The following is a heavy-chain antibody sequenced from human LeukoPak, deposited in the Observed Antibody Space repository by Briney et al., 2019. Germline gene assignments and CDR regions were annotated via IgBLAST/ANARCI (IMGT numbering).Heavy chain of an antibody. D-gene: IGHD2-2*01. CDR2: ISYDGSNK. CDR3: ATSRYCDSTGCYLSPDY. Sequence: GGSLRLSCAASGFTFSSYAMHWVRQAPGKGLEWVAVISYDGSNKYYADSVKGRFTISRDNAKKSLDLQMNSLRAEDTAVYYCATSRYCDSTGCYLSPDYWGQGTLVTVST. J-gene: IGHJ4*02. V-gene: IGHV3-30*04. CDR1: GFTFSSYA.